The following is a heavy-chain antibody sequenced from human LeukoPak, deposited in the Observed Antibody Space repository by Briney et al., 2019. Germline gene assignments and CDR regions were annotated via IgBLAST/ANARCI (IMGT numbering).Heavy chain of an antibody. CDR1: GGSFSGYY. V-gene: IGHV4-34*01. CDR2: INHSGST. J-gene: IGHJ6*02. Sequence: SETLSLTCAVYGGSFSGYYWSWIRQPPGKGLEWIGEINHSGSTNYNPSLKSRVTISVDTSKNQLSLKLSPVTAADTAVYYCASGRPDVWGQGTTVTVSS. CDR3: ASGRPDV.